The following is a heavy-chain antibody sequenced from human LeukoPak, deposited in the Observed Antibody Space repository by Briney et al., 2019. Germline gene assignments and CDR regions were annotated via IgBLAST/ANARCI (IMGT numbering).Heavy chain of an antibody. CDR2: ISSSSSYI. CDR1: GFTFSSYS. D-gene: IGHD3-10*01. CDR3: ARDSTYYYDSGSSGPHYFDN. V-gene: IGHV3-21*01. J-gene: IGHJ4*02. Sequence: GGSLRLSCAASGFTFSSYSMNWVRQAPGKGLEWVSSISSSSSYIYYADSVKGRFTLSRDNAKNSLYLQLNSLRAEDTAVYYCARDSTYYYDSGSSGPHYFDNWGQGTLVTVSS.